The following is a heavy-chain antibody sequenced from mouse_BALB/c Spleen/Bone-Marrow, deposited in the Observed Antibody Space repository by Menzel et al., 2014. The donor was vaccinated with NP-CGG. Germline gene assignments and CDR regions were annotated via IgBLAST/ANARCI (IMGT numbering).Heavy chain of an antibody. D-gene: IGHD2-14*01. V-gene: IGHV1-7*01. Sequence: VMLVESGAELAKPGASVKMSCKASGYTFTNYWMHWVKQRPGQGLEWIGYINPSTGYTEYNQKFKDKATLTADKSSSTAYMQLSSLTSEDSAVYYCARFYRYDGFAYWGQGTLVTVSA. CDR2: INPSTGYT. CDR3: ARFYRYDGFAY. J-gene: IGHJ3*01. CDR1: GYTFTNYW.